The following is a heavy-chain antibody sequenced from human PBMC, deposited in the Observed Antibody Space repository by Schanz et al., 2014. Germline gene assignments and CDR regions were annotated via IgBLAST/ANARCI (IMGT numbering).Heavy chain of an antibody. D-gene: IGHD3-10*01. CDR3: ARANYRRKINFDY. CDR1: GFTFSSYG. CDR2: IWYDGSNK. Sequence: GQLAESGGGLVQPGGSLRLSCAASGFTFSSYGLHWVRQAPGKGLEWVAFIWYDGSNKYYADSVKGRFTISRDNSKNTLYLQMNSLRAEDTAVYYCARANYRRKINFDYWGRGTLVTVSS. V-gene: IGHV3-33*08. J-gene: IGHJ4*02.